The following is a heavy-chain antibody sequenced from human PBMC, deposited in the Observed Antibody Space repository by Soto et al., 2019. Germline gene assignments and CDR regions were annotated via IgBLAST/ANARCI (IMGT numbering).Heavy chain of an antibody. CDR2: IYYSGST. CDR3: ARGLKDIVVVPAARQSLYSRIKIYYFDY. CDR1: GGSISSSSYY. Sequence: SETLSLTCTVSGGSISSSSYYWGWIRQPPGKGLEWIGSIYYSGSTYYNPSLKSRVTISVDTSKNQFSLKLSSVTAADTAVYYCARGLKDIVVVPAARQSLYSRIKIYYFDYWGQGTLVTVSS. D-gene: IGHD2-2*01. V-gene: IGHV4-39*01. J-gene: IGHJ4*02.